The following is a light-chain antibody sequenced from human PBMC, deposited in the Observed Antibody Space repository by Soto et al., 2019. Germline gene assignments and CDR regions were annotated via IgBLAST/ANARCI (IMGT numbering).Light chain of an antibody. Sequence: EIVMTQSPATLSVSPGVRATLSCRASQSVSSYLAWYQQRPGQPPRLRIYRASTRATTIPARFSGSGSGTEFSLTISSLQSEDFAVYYCQQYSTWPPRYTFGQGTKLEI. CDR1: QSVSSY. CDR2: RAS. V-gene: IGKV3-15*01. CDR3: QQYSTWPPRYT. J-gene: IGKJ2*01.